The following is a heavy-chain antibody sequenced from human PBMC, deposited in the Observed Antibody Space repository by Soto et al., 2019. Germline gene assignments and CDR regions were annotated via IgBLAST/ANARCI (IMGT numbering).Heavy chain of an antibody. CDR3: ARETYYDFWSGPYYGMDV. D-gene: IGHD3-3*01. CDR1: GFTFSSYA. J-gene: IGHJ6*02. Sequence: QVQLVESGGGVVQPGRSLRLSCAASGFTFSSYAMHWVRQAPGKGLGWVAVISYDGSNKYYADSVKGRFTISGDNSKNTLYLQMNRLRAEDTAVYYCARETYYDFWSGPYYGMDVWGQGTTVTVSS. CDR2: ISYDGSNK. V-gene: IGHV3-30-3*01.